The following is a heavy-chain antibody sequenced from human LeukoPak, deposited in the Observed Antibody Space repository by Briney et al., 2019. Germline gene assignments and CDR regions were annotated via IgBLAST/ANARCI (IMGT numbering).Heavy chain of an antibody. D-gene: IGHD5-24*01. V-gene: IGHV3-7*04. CDR3: TRVGYIDEGIDY. CDR1: GFPFSSYW. J-gene: IGHJ4*02. CDR2: RKQDGSKK. Sequence: GGSLRLSCVASGFPFSSYWMTWVRQAPGKGLEWVANRKQDGSKKSYVDSVKGRFTISRDNAKNSLYLQMNSLRAEDTAIYYCTRVGYIDEGIDYWGQGTLVTVSS.